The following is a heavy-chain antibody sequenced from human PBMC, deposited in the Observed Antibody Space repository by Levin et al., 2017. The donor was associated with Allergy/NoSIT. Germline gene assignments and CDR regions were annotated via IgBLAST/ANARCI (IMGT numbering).Heavy chain of an antibody. D-gene: IGHD6-25*01. V-gene: IGHV1-8*01. Sequence: GASVKVSCKASGYTFTSYDINWVRQATGQGLEWMGWMNPNSGNTGYAQKFQGRVTMTRNTSISTAYMELSSLRSEDTAVYYCARGGIAAQTYYFDYWGQGTLVTVSS. CDR3: ARGGIAAQTYYFDY. CDR1: GYTFTSYD. J-gene: IGHJ4*02. CDR2: MNPNSGNT.